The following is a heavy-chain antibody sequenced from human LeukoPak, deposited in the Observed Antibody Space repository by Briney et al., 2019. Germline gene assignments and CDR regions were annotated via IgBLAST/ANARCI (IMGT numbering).Heavy chain of an antibody. CDR2: IYTSGST. CDR1: GGSISSYY. V-gene: IGHV4-4*07. D-gene: IGHD2-2*01. CDR3: AGTDIVVVPAAITDYYYMDV. J-gene: IGHJ6*03. Sequence: PSETLSLTCTVSGGSISSYYWSWIRQPAGKGLEWIGRIYTSGSTNYNPSLKSRVTMSVDTSKNQFSLKLSSVTAADTAVYYCAGTDIVVVPAAITDYYYMDVWGKGTTVTVS.